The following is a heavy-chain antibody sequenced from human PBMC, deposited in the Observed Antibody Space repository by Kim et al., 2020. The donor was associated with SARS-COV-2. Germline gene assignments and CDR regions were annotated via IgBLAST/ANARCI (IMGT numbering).Heavy chain of an antibody. CDR3: ARVRSDYDFWSGYFHFDY. CDR1: GGSFSGYY. D-gene: IGHD3-3*01. Sequence: SETLSLTCAVYGGSFSGYYWSWIRQPPGKGLEWIGEINHSGSTNYNPSLKSRVTISVDTSKNQFSLKLSSVTAADTAVYYCARVRSDYDFWSGYFHFDYWGQGTLVTVSS. CDR2: INHSGST. J-gene: IGHJ4*02. V-gene: IGHV4-34*01.